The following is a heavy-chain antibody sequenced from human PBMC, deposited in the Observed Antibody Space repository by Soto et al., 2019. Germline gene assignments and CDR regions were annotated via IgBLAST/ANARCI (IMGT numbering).Heavy chain of an antibody. Sequence: QVQLQESGPGLVKPSQTLSLTCTVSCGSISSGDYYWSWIRQPPGKGLEWIGYIYYSGCTYYYPFLKSRVTISVDTSKNQFSLKLSSVTAADTAVYYCVRFWSDYYFDYWGQGTLVTVSS. CDR1: CGSISSGDYY. D-gene: IGHD3-3*01. J-gene: IGHJ4*02. CDR3: VRFWSDYYFDY. V-gene: IGHV4-30-4*01. CDR2: IYYSGCT.